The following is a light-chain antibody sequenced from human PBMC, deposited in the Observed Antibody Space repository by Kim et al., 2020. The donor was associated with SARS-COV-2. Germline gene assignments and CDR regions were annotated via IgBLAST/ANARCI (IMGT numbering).Light chain of an antibody. V-gene: IGLV1-44*01. J-gene: IGLJ3*02. CDR2: SNN. CDR3: AAWDDSLNGWV. Sequence: HRVTISCSGSSANIGRNTVNWYQKRPGTAPKLLIYSNNQRPSGVPDRFSGSKSGPSDSLAISGLQSEDEAEYYCAAWDDSLNGWVFGGGTQLTVL. CDR1: SANIGRNT.